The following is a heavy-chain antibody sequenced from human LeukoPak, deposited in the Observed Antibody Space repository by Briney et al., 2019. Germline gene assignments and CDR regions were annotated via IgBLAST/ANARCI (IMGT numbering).Heavy chain of an antibody. D-gene: IGHD6-13*01. Sequence: SVEVSCKASGGTFSSYAIGWVRQAPGQGLERMGGIIPIFGTANYAQKFQGRVTITADESTSTAYMELSSLRSEDTAVYYCARDLRRAAAGLDYWGQGTLVTVSS. J-gene: IGHJ4*02. CDR2: IIPIFGTA. CDR1: GGTFSSYA. CDR3: ARDLRRAAAGLDY. V-gene: IGHV1-69*13.